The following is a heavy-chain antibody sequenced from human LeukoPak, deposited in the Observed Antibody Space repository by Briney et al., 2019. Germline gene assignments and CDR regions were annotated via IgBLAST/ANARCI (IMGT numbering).Heavy chain of an antibody. Sequence: GGSLRLSCAASGLTFSDYHMSWIRQAPGKGLEWVSHISDNGRTKYYVNSVQGRFTVSRDNAKNSLYLQMNSLRADDTAVYYCATVHFGYFTFWGQGTLVPVSS. D-gene: IGHD3-3*01. CDR3: ATVHFGYFTF. CDR2: ISDNGRTK. V-gene: IGHV3-11*01. J-gene: IGHJ4*02. CDR1: GLTFSDYH.